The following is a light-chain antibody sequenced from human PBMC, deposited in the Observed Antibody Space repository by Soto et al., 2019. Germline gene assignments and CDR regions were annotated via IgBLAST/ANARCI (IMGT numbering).Light chain of an antibody. CDR3: QQYNNWPPLT. CDR2: GAS. J-gene: IGKJ4*01. CDR1: QSVSSN. Sequence: EIVMTQSRATLSVSPGERATLSCRASQSVSSNLAWYQQKPGQAPRLLIYGASTRATGIPARFSGSGSGTEFTLTISSLQSEDFAVYYCQQYNNWPPLTFGGGTKVGIK. V-gene: IGKV3-15*01.